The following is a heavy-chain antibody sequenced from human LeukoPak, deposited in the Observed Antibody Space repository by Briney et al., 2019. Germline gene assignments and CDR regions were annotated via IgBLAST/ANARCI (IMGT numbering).Heavy chain of an antibody. CDR3: TTGTWIQLWLADY. CDR1: GFTFTKAW. D-gene: IGHD5-18*01. V-gene: IGHV3-15*01. Sequence: TGGSLRLSCAASGFTFTKAWMSWVRQAPGKGLEWVGHINPSSDGGTTDYAAPVKGRFSISRDDSKITLHLQMNRLKTGDTAVYYCTTGTWIQLWLADYWGQGTLVTVSS. J-gene: IGHJ4*02. CDR2: INPSSDGGTT.